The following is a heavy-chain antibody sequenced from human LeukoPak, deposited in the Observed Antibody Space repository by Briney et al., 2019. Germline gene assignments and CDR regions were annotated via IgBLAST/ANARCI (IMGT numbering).Heavy chain of an antibody. D-gene: IGHD4-17*01. V-gene: IGHV3-23*01. Sequence: GGSLRLSCAASGFTFSNYAMSWVRQAPGKGPEWVSFISGSGGSTYYADSVKGRFTISRDNSKNTLHLQMNSLRAEDTVVYYCAKRSRGDYVPSYFDYWGQGTLVTVSS. CDR3: AKRSRGDYVPSYFDY. CDR2: ISGSGGST. CDR1: GFTFSNYA. J-gene: IGHJ4*02.